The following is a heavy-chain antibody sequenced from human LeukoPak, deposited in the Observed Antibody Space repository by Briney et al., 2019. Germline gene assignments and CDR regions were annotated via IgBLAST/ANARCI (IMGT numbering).Heavy chain of an antibody. V-gene: IGHV5-10-1*01. CDR2: IDPSDSYI. CDR1: GYSFTNYW. CDR3: ARLVSVSYGGNSGYYFDY. Sequence: HGESLKISCKASGYSFTNYWITWVRQMPGKGLEWMGRIDPSDSYINYSPSFQGLVTISADRSTSTAYLQWSSLKSSDTAVYYCARLVSVSYGGNSGYYFDYWGQGTLVTVSS. J-gene: IGHJ4*02. D-gene: IGHD4-23*01.